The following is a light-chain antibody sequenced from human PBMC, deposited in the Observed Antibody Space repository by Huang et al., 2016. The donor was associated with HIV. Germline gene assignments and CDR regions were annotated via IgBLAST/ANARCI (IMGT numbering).Light chain of an antibody. CDR1: QGIRSN. CDR2: GAS. Sequence: DMVMTQSPDTLSVSPGYSVTLSCRASQGIRSNLAWYQQKPGRAPRLLIHGASTRAARVPARFSGSGYEIAFTRTIHSLQSEDSAIYYCQQYNNRPRTFGQGTKLEIK. V-gene: IGKV3-15*01. J-gene: IGKJ2*01. CDR3: QQYNNRPRT.